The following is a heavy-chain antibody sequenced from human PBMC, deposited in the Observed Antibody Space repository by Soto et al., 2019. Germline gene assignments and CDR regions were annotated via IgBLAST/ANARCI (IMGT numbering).Heavy chain of an antibody. CDR2: ISWDDDK. J-gene: IGHJ4*02. V-gene: IGHV2-5*02. CDR3: AHSLASAGLRILDY. Sequence: QITLKESGPTLVKPTQTLTLTCTFSGFSLSTSGVGVGWIRQPPGKALEWLALISWDDDKRYSPSLKSRLTITKDTSKIKVVLTMTNLDPVDTATYYCAHSLASAGLRILDYWGQGTLVTVSS. D-gene: IGHD6-13*01. CDR1: GFSLSTSGVG.